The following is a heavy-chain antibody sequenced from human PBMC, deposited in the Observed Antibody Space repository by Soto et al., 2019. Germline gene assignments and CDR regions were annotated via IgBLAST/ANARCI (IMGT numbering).Heavy chain of an antibody. Sequence: SETLSLTCTVSGGSIGRGGYYWSWIRQHPGEGLEWIANIYNRGSTYYNPSLKSRVTISLDTSKKQFSLKLSSVTAADTAVYYCARARYYSDSTGYPLFDYWGQGTPVSV. D-gene: IGHD3-22*01. CDR1: GGSIGRGGYY. CDR3: ARARYYSDSTGYPLFDY. V-gene: IGHV4-31*03. J-gene: IGHJ4*02. CDR2: IYNRGST.